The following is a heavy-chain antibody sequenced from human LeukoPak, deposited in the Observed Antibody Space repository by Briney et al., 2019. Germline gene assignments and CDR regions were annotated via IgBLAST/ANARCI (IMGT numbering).Heavy chain of an antibody. CDR2: IYYSGST. Sequence: SETLSLTCTVSGGSISSSSYYWGWIRQPPGKGLEWIGSIYYSGSTYYNPSLKSRVTISVDTSKNQFSLKLSSVTAADTAVYYCASQYYDSSGYYGSSFDYWGQGTLVTVSS. CDR1: GGSISSSSYY. V-gene: IGHV4-39*01. D-gene: IGHD3-22*01. J-gene: IGHJ4*02. CDR3: ASQYYDSSGYYGSSFDY.